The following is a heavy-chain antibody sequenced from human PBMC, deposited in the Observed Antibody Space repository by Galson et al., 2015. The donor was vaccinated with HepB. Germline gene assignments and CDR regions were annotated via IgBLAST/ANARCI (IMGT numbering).Heavy chain of an antibody. CDR1: GYGLPTYW. D-gene: IGHD3-22*01. CDR3: ARHRLRTYYYDSSGYYYSFDI. J-gene: IGHJ3*02. CDR2: IYPGDSDT. V-gene: IGHV5-51*01. Sequence: GAEVSYPGDSLTFSSNGIGYGLPTYWMGLERQRPVKGLEWKGIIYPGDSDTRYSPTSQGQVTISADKSISTAYLQWSRQKASDTAMYYCARHRLRTYYYDSSGYYYSFDIWGQGTRLTVSS.